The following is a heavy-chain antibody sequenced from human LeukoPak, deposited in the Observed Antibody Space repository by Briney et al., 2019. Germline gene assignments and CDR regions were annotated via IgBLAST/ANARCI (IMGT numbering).Heavy chain of an antibody. CDR2: ISGSGGST. D-gene: IGHD1-26*01. J-gene: IGHJ3*02. V-gene: IGHV3-23*01. Sequence: XAAXGFTFSSYAMSWVRQAPGKGLEWVSAISGSGGSTYYADSVKGGFTISRDNSKKTLYLQMNRLRAEDTAVYYCAKASGSYWTDDAFDIWGQGTMVTVSS. CDR3: AKASGSYWTDDAFDI. CDR1: GFTFSSYA.